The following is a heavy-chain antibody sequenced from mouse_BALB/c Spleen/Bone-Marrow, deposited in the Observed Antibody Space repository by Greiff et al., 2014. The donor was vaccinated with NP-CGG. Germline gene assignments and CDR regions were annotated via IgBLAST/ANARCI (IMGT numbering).Heavy chain of an antibody. CDR1: GFTFNTYA. CDR2: IRSKSNNYAT. J-gene: IGHJ4*01. CDR3: VRENYYGSSGYAMDY. Sequence: VQLKQSGGGLVQPKGSLELSCAASGFTFNTYAMDWVCQAPGKGLEWVARIRSKSNNYATYYADSVKDRFTIPRDDSQSMLYLQMNNLKTEDTAMYYCVRENYYGSSGYAMDYWGQGTSVTVSS. V-gene: IGHV10-3*03. D-gene: IGHD1-1*01.